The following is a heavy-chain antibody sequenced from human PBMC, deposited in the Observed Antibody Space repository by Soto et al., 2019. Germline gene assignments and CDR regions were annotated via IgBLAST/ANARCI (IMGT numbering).Heavy chain of an antibody. J-gene: IGHJ4*02. CDR2: ISSSSSTI. CDR3: ARDVGANFGVVIGEFDY. V-gene: IGHV3-48*01. CDR1: GFTFSSYS. D-gene: IGHD3-3*01. Sequence: GGSLRLSCAASGFTFSSYSMNWVRQAPGKGLEWVSYISSSSSTIYYADSVKGRFTISRDNAKNSLDLQMNSLRAEDTAVYYCARDVGANFGVVIGEFDYWGQGTLVTVSS.